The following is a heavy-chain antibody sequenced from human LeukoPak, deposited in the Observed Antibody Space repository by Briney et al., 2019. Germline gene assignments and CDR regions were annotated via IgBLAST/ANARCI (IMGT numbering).Heavy chain of an antibody. CDR3: ARELLIAVADNYYYYGMDV. D-gene: IGHD6-19*01. Sequence: GGSLRLSCAASGFTFSNYGMHWVRQAPGKGLEWVAVIWYDGSNKYYADSVKGRFTISRDNSKNTLYLQMNSLRAEDTAVYYCARELLIAVADNYYYYGMDVWGKGTTVTVSS. CDR2: IWYDGSNK. CDR1: GFTFSNYG. V-gene: IGHV3-33*01. J-gene: IGHJ6*04.